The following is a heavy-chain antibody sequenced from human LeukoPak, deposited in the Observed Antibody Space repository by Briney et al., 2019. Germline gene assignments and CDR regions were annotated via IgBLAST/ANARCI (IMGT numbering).Heavy chain of an antibody. CDR3: ARERAVADPYYYYGMDV. V-gene: IGHV1-18*01. Sequence: GASMKVSCKASGYTFTSYGISWVRQAPGQGLEWMGWISAYNGNTNYAQKLQGRVTMTTDTSTSTAYMELRSLRSDDTAVYYCARERAVADPYYYYGMDVWGQGTTVTVSS. CDR1: GYTFTSYG. J-gene: IGHJ6*02. D-gene: IGHD6-19*01. CDR2: ISAYNGNT.